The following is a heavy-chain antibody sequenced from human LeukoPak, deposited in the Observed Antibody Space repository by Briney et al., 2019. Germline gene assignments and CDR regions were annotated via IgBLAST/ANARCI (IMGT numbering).Heavy chain of an antibody. D-gene: IGHD3-16*01. CDR3: AIFDFLFGEINNWFDP. V-gene: IGHV5-51*01. CDR1: GYTFTSYW. J-gene: IGHJ5*02. CDR2: IYPGDSDT. Sequence: GESLKISCKGSGYTFTSYWIGWVRQMPGKGLEWMGIIYPGDSDTRYSPSFQGQVTISADKSISTAYLQWSSLKASDTAMYYCAIFDFLFGEINNWFDPWGQGTLVTVSS.